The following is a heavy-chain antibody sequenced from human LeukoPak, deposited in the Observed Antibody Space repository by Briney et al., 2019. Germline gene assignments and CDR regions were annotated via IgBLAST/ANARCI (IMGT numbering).Heavy chain of an antibody. D-gene: IGHD1-26*01. CDR3: ARESGSYAY. Sequence: PSGTLSPTLTVSGCPISSSSYYWGWIRQPPGKGLEWIGSIYYSGRTYYNPSLKSRVTISVDTSKNQFSLKLSSVTAADTAVYYCARESGSYAYWGQGTLVTVSS. CDR2: IYYSGRT. CDR1: GCPISSSSYY. J-gene: IGHJ4*02. V-gene: IGHV4-39*07.